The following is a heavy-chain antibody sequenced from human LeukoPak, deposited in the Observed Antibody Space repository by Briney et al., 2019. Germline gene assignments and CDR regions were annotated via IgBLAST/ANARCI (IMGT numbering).Heavy chain of an antibody. Sequence: MPGGSLRLSCTASGFTFGDYAMSWVRQAPGKGLEWVSSITTSSSYIYYADSVKGRFTISRDNAKNSLYLQMNSLRAEDTAVYYCARDLGGYSYGSHFDYWGQGTLVTVSS. CDR1: GFTFGDYA. D-gene: IGHD5-18*01. CDR3: ARDLGGYSYGSHFDY. J-gene: IGHJ4*02. V-gene: IGHV3-21*01. CDR2: ITTSSSYI.